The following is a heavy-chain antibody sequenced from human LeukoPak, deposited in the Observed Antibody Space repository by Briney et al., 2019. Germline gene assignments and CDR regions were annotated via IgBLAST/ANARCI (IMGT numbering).Heavy chain of an antibody. V-gene: IGHV4-59*01. CDR3: AVEGHHDGRLPNAFDI. Sequence: SETLSLTCTVSGGSISNYYWSWIRQFPGKGLEWIGYIHNSGSTNYNPSLKSRVTMSLDTTKNQISLKLTCASGADTAVYYFAVEGHHDGRLPNAFDIWSQPTMVTVSS. J-gene: IGHJ3*02. CDR2: IHNSGST. CDR1: GGSISNYY. D-gene: IGHD3-22*01.